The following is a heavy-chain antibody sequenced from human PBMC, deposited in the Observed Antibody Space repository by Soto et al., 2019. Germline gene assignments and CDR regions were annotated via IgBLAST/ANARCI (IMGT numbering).Heavy chain of an antibody. CDR3: ARELVVVVAATYSYYYYGIDV. CDR1: GGTFSSYA. Sequence: QVQLVQSGAEVKKPGSSVKVSCKASGGTFSSYAISWVRQAPGQGLEWMGGIIPIFGTANYAQKFQGRVTITADESTSTAYMELSSLRSEDTAVYYCARELVVVVAATYSYYYYGIDVWGQGTTVTVSS. J-gene: IGHJ6*02. CDR2: IIPIFGTA. V-gene: IGHV1-69*01. D-gene: IGHD2-15*01.